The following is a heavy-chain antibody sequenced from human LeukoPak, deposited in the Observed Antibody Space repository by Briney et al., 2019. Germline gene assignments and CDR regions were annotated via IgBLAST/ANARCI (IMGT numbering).Heavy chain of an antibody. CDR2: ISGSGGST. CDR1: GFTFSSYG. Sequence: GGSLTLSCAASGFTFSSYGMSWVRQAPGKGLEWVSAISGSGGSTYYADSVKGRFTISRDNSKNTLYLQMNSLRAEDTAVYYCAKDRCSGGSCYFSSFDYWGQGTLVTVSS. CDR3: AKDRCSGGSCYFSSFDY. V-gene: IGHV3-23*01. J-gene: IGHJ4*02. D-gene: IGHD2-15*01.